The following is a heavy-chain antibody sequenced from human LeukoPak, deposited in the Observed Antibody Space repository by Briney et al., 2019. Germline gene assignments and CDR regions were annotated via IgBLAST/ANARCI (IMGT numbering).Heavy chain of an antibody. V-gene: IGHV3-9*01. Sequence: PGGSLRLSCAASGFTFDDYAMHWVRQAPGKGLEWVSGISWNSGSIGYADSVKGRFTISRDNAKNSLYLQMNSLRAEDTALYYCAKDSSGSGWYYFDYWGQGTLVTVSS. CDR1: GFTFDDYA. CDR2: ISWNSGSI. J-gene: IGHJ4*02. D-gene: IGHD6-19*01. CDR3: AKDSSGSGWYYFDY.